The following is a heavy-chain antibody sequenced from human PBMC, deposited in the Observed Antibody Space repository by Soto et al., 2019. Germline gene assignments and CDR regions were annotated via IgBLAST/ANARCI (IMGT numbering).Heavy chain of an antibody. CDR1: GGTFSSYA. D-gene: IGHD5-12*01. CDR3: ARTGLEMATISDYYYYGMDV. J-gene: IGHJ6*02. CDR2: IIPIFGTA. V-gene: IGHV1-69*13. Sequence: SVKVSCKASGGTFSSYAISWVRQAPGQGLEWMGGIIPIFGTANYAQKFQGRVTITADESTSTAYMELSSLRSEDTAVYYCARTGLEMATISDYYYYGMDVWGQGTTVTVSS.